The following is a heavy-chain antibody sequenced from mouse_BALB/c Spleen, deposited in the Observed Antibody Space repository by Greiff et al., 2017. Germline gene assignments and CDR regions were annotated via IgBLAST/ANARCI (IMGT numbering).Heavy chain of an antibody. D-gene: IGHD2-4*01. CDR1: GFTFSNYW. CDR3: TLDYDPYYYAMDY. CDR2: IRLKSNNYAT. Sequence: VQLKESGGGLVQPGGSMKLSCVASGFTFSNYWMNWVRQSPEKGLEWVAEIRLKSNNYATHYAESVKGRFTISRDDSKSSVYLQMNNLRAEDTGIYYCTLDYDPYYYAMDYWGQGTSVTVSS. J-gene: IGHJ4*01. V-gene: IGHV6-6*02.